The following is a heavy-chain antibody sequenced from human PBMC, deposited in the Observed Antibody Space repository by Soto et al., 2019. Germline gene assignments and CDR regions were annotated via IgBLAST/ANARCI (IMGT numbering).Heavy chain of an antibody. J-gene: IGHJ6*02. CDR1: GGSISSGGYY. CDR3: AREGRASSGYYLYYYYGMDV. CDR2: IYYSGST. Sequence: QVQLQESGPGLVKPSQTLSLTCTVSGGSISSGGYYWSWIRQHPGKGLEWIGYIYYSGSTYYNPSLQSRVTISVDTSKNQFSLKLSSVTAADTAVYYCAREGRASSGYYLYYYYGMDVWGQGTTVTVSS. V-gene: IGHV4-31*03. D-gene: IGHD3-22*01.